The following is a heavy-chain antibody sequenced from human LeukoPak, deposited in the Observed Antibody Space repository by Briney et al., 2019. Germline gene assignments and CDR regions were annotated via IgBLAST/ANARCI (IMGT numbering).Heavy chain of an antibody. J-gene: IGHJ4*02. CDR3: ARSRSFSTVTLYLAY. D-gene: IGHD4-17*01. CDR2: IYYSGST. V-gene: IGHV4-59*01. Sequence: SETLSLTCTVSGGSISSYYWSWIRQPPGKGLEWIGYIYYSGSTNYNPSLKSRVTISVDTSKNQFSLKLSSVTAADTAVYYCARSRSFSTVTLYLAYWGQGTLVTVSS. CDR1: GGSISSYY.